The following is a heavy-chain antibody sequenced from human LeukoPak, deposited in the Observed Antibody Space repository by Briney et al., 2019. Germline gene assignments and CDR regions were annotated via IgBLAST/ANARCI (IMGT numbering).Heavy chain of an antibody. J-gene: IGHJ4*02. CDR1: GFTFSSYW. D-gene: IGHD6-19*01. V-gene: IGHV3-7*01. CDR2: IKQDGSEK. Sequence: GGSLRLSCAASGFTFSSYWMSWVRQAPVKGLEWVANIKQDGSEKYYVDSVKGRSTISRDNAKNSLYLQMNSLRAEDTAVYYCASVAGTGTLDYWGQGTLVTVSS. CDR3: ASVAGTGTLDY.